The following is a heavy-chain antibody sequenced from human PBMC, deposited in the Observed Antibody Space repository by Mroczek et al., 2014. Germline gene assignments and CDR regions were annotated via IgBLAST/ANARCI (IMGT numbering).Heavy chain of an antibody. CDR2: IYTSGST. J-gene: IGHJ2*01. V-gene: IGHV4-4*07. CDR1: GGSISSYY. Sequence: QVQLQQWGPGLVKPSETLSLTCTVSGGSISSYYWSWIRQPAGKGLEWIGRIYTSGSTNYNPSLKSRVTMSVDTSKNQFSLKLSSVTAADTAVYYCARDKVADTAMVLHHWYFDLWGRGTLVTVSS. D-gene: IGHD5-18*01. CDR3: ARDKVADTAMVLHHWYFDL.